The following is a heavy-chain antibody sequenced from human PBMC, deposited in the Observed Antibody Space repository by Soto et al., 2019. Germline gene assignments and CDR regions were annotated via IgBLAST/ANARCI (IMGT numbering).Heavy chain of an antibody. J-gene: IGHJ6*02. CDR1: GGTFSSYA. V-gene: IGHV1-69*01. CDR3: ARLVVAAAAPDV. CDR2: IIPIFGTG. D-gene: IGHD2-15*01. Sequence: QVQLVQSGAEVKKPGSSVKVSCKASGGTFSSYAISWVRQAPGQGLEWMGGIIPIFGTGNYAQKFQGRVTLTEDESTSTAYMELRSLRSEDTAVYCCARLVVAAAAPDVWGQGTTVTVSS.